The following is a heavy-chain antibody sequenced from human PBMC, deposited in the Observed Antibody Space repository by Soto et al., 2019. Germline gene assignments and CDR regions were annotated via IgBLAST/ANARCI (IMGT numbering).Heavy chain of an antibody. J-gene: IGHJ6*02. V-gene: IGHV3-15*07. CDR1: GFTFSNAW. CDR2: IKSKTDGGTT. D-gene: IGHD2-15*01. Sequence: GGSLRLSCAASGFTFSNAWMNWVRQAPGKGLEWVGRIKSKTDGGTTDYAAPVKGRFTISRDDSKNTLYLQMNSLKTEDTAVYYCTTDHVAGPPYYYYYYGMDVWGQGTTVTVSS. CDR3: TTDHVAGPPYYYYYYGMDV.